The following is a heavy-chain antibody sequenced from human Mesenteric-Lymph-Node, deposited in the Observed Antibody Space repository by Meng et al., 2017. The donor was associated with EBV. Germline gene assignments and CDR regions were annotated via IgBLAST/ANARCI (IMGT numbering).Heavy chain of an antibody. CDR3: SKVWAP. J-gene: IGHJ5*02. V-gene: IGHV3-30*18. CDR1: GFTFRSYG. D-gene: IGHD3-16*01. CDR2: ISSDGNDK. Sequence: QGELVEVGGGVVQPWRSLILSCSTSGFTFRSYGMHWVRQAPGRGLEWMAVISSDGNDKYYADSVKGRFTISRDNSKNTVYLQMNSLGVEDTAMYYCSKVWAPWGQGTLVTVSS.